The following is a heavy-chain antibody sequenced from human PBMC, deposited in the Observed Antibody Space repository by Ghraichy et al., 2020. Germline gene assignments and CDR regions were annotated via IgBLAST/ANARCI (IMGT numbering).Heavy chain of an antibody. Sequence: SVKVSCKASGFTLSYSAVQWVRQARGQRLEWIGWIVIGSGDTNYAQKFQERVTITRDMSTSTAYMELSGLRSEDTAVYYCAAEFCTSASCYRFDPWGQGTLVTVSS. V-gene: IGHV1-58*01. CDR3: AAEFCTSASCYRFDP. CDR2: IVIGSGDT. D-gene: IGHD2-2*02. J-gene: IGHJ5*02. CDR1: GFTLSYSA.